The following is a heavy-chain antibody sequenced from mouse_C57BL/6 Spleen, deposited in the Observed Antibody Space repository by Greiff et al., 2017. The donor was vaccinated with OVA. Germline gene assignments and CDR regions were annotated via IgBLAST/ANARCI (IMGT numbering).Heavy chain of an antibody. CDR1: GFTFSDYY. CDR3: ARADYGNYVYAMDY. V-gene: IGHV5-16*01. CDR2: INYDGSST. D-gene: IGHD2-1*01. Sequence: EVQLVESEGGLVQPGSSMKLSCTASGFTFSDYYMAWVRQVPEKGLEWVANINYDGSSTYYLDSLKSRFIISRDNAKNILYLQMSSLKSEDTATYYCARADYGNYVYAMDYWGQGTSVTVSS. J-gene: IGHJ4*01.